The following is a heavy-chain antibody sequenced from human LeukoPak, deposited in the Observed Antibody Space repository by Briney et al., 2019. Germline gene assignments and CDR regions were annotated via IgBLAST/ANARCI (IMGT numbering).Heavy chain of an antibody. J-gene: IGHJ4*02. CDR2: IYYSGST. D-gene: IGHD6-13*01. CDR1: GGSISSSSYY. V-gene: IGHV4-39*01. Sequence: SETLSLTCTVSGGSISSSSYYWGWIRQPPGKGLEWIGSIYYSGSTYYNPSLKSRVTISVDTSKNQFSLKLSSVTAADTAVYYCARLELYSSSWCDYWGQGTLVTVSS. CDR3: ARLELYSSSWCDY.